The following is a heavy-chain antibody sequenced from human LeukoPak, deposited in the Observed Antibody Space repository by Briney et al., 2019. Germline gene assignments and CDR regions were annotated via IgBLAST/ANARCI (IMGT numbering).Heavy chain of an antibody. Sequence: PSETLSLTCAVYGGSFSGYYWSWIRQPPGKGLEWIGEINHSGSTNYNPSLKSRVTISVDTSKNQFSLKLSSVTAADTAVYYCARTFLTPIIAVAGTVPDAFDIWGQGTMVTVSS. CDR1: GGSFSGYY. V-gene: IGHV4-34*01. CDR2: INHSGST. CDR3: ARTFLTPIIAVAGTVPDAFDI. J-gene: IGHJ3*02. D-gene: IGHD6-19*01.